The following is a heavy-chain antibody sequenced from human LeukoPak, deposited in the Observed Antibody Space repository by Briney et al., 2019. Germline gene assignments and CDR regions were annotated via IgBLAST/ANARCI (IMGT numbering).Heavy chain of an antibody. CDR1: GFTFSSYG. CDR2: IWYDGSNK. J-gene: IGHJ4*02. V-gene: IGHV3-33*01. D-gene: IGHD4-17*01. Sequence: GRSLRLSCAASGFTFSSYGMHWVRQAPGKGLEWVAVIWYDGSNKYYADSVKGRFTISRDNSKNTLYLQMNSLRAEDTAVYYCARAWVTTEYYFDYWSQGTLATVSS. CDR3: ARAWVTTEYYFDY.